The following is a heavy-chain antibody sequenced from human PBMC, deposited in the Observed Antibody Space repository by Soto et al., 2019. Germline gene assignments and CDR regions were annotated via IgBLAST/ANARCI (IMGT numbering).Heavy chain of an antibody. V-gene: IGHV3-30*18. J-gene: IGHJ4*02. D-gene: IGHD6-13*01. Sequence: QVQLVESGGGVVQPGRSLRLSCAASGFTFSSYGMHWVRQAPGKGLEWVAVISYDGSNKYYADSVKGRFTISRDSSKNTLYLQMNSLSAEDTAVYYCAKDEIAAAGGTFDYWGQGTLVTVSS. CDR2: ISYDGSNK. CDR3: AKDEIAAAGGTFDY. CDR1: GFTFSSYG.